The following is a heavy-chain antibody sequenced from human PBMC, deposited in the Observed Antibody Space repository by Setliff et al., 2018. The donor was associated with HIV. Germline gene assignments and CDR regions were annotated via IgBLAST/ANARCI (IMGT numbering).Heavy chain of an antibody. CDR3: VRDGNVGWNDLDH. V-gene: IGHV3-7*03. J-gene: IGHJ4*02. CDR2: IKQDGSEK. Sequence: GGSLRLSCAGSGFIFRDHWMTWVRQAPRKGLEWVANIKQDGSEKYYADSVKGRFTISRDNAKDSLYLQMNSLRAEDTAIYFCVRDGNVGWNDLDHWGQGTLVTVSS. D-gene: IGHD1-1*01. CDR1: GFIFRDHW.